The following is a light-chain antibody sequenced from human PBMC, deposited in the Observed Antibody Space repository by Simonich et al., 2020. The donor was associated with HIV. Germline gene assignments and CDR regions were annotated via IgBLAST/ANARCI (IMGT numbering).Light chain of an antibody. CDR1: SSDVGGYNY. V-gene: IGLV2-8*01. CDR2: EVS. Sequence: QSALTQPPSASGSPGQSVTISCTGTSSDVGGYNYVSWYQQHPGKAPKLMIYEVSTRPSGVPDRFSGSKSGNTASLTVSGLQAEDEADYYCSSYAGNNDVVFGGGTKLTGL. J-gene: IGLJ3*02. CDR3: SSYAGNNDVV.